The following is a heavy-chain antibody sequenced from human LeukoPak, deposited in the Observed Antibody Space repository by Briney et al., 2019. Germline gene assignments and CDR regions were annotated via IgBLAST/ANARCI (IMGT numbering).Heavy chain of an antibody. V-gene: IGHV1-2*02. CDR1: GYTFTGYY. CDR2: INPNSGGA. D-gene: IGHD6-6*01. CDR3: ARGYSGSWPNWFNP. J-gene: IGHJ5*02. Sequence: ASVKVSCKASGYTFTGYYMHWVRQAPGQGLEWMGWINPNSGGANYAQKFQGRVTMTRDTSISTVYMELSRLGSDDTAVYYCARGYSGSWPNWFNPWGQGTLVTVSS.